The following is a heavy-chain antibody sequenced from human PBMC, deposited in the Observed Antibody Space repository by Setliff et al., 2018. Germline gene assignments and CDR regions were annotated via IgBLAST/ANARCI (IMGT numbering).Heavy chain of an antibody. CDR1: GYSISSGYY. J-gene: IGHJ4*02. CDR2: IYYSGNT. V-gene: IGHV4-38-2*01. Sequence: TSETLSLTCAVSGYSISSGYYWGWIRQPPGKGLEWIGSIYYSGNTYYNASLKGRVTISGDTSKNQFSLKLTAVTAADTAIYYCARHRAVAGAYYFDFWGQGTLVTVSS. D-gene: IGHD6-19*01. CDR3: ARHRAVAGAYYFDF.